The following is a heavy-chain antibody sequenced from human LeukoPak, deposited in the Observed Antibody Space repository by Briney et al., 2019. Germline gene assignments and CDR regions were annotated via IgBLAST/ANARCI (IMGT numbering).Heavy chain of an antibody. CDR1: RGSISSGNYY. Sequence: SQTLSLTCTVSRGSISSGNYYWSWIRQPPGKGLEWIGYIYYSGSTNYNPSLKSRVTISVDTSKNQFSLKLSSVTAADTAVYYCASGSFGCFDYWGQGTLVTVSS. D-gene: IGHD1-26*01. V-gene: IGHV4-61*01. CDR2: IYYSGST. CDR3: ASGSFGCFDY. J-gene: IGHJ4*02.